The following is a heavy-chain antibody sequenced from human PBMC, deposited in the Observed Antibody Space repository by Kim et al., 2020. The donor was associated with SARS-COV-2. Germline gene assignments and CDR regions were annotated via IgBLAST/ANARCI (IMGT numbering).Heavy chain of an antibody. V-gene: IGHV3-15*01. J-gene: IGHJ6*02. Sequence: GGSLRLSCAASGFTFSNAWMSWVRQAPGKGLEWVGRIKSKTDGGTTDYAAPVKGRFTISRDDSKNTLYLQMNSLKTEDTAVYYCTTDPHRSYLRYFDWLPSPPGMDVWGQGTTVTVSS. D-gene: IGHD3-9*01. CDR3: TTDPHRSYLRYFDWLPSPPGMDV. CDR2: IKSKTDGGTT. CDR1: GFTFSNAW.